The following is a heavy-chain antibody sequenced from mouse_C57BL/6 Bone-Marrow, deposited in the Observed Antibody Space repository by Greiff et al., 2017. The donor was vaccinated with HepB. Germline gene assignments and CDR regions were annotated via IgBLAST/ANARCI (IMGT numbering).Heavy chain of an antibody. CDR3: TVLRRRFAY. J-gene: IGHJ3*01. V-gene: IGHV14-4*01. Sequence: EVQRVESGAELVRPGASVKLSCTASGFNIKDDYMHWVKQRPEQGLAWIGWIDPENGDTEYASKFQGKATITADTSSNTAYLQLSSLTSEDTAVYYCTVLRRRFAYWGQGTLVTVSA. D-gene: IGHD1-1*01. CDR1: GFNIKDDY. CDR2: IDPENGDT.